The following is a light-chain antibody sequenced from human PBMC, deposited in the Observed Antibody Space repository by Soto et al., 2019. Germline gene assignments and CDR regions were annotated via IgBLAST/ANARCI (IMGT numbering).Light chain of an antibody. CDR3: QQYNSYPYT. J-gene: IGKJ2*01. Sequence: DIQMPQSPSTLSASVGDRVTITCRASKRISTWLAWYQQNPGKAPKLLIYDASSLESGVPSRFSGSGSRTACSLTVSSLQLDDCATYYCQQYNSYPYTCGKGTKLEIK. CDR1: KRISTW. V-gene: IGKV1-5*01. CDR2: DAS.